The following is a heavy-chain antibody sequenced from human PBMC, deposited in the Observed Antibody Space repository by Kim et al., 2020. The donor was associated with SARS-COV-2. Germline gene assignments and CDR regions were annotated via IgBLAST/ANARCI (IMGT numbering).Heavy chain of an antibody. J-gene: IGHJ6*02. CDR3: ATGLAASGYYYYYGMDV. D-gene: IGHD6-13*01. CDR2: VDPEDGET. CDR1: GYTLTELS. Sequence: ASVKVSCKGSGYTLTELSMHWVRQPPGKGLEWMGGVDPEDGETIYAQKRQGRVTMTEDTSRDTDYMELSSLRSADTAVYYCATGLAASGYYYYYGMDVWGQGTTVTVSS. V-gene: IGHV1-24*01.